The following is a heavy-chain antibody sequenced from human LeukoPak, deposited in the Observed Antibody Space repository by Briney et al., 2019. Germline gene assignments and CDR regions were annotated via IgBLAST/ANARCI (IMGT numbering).Heavy chain of an antibody. CDR1: GGSISSSSYY. CDR2: IYYSGST. V-gene: IGHV4-39*07. CDR3: AGPRYFDFDY. Sequence: SETLSLTCTVSGGSISSSSYYWGWIRQPPGKGLEWIGSIYYSGSTYYNPSLKSRVTISVDTSKNQFSLKLSSVTGADTAVYYCAGPRYFDFDYWGQGTLVTVSS. D-gene: IGHD3-9*01. J-gene: IGHJ4*02.